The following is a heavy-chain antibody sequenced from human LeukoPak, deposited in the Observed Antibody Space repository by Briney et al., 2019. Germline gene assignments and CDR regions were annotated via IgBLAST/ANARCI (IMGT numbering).Heavy chain of an antibody. CDR3: AREGGYGGNSGDWFDP. D-gene: IGHD4-23*01. CDR2: INPSGGST. Sequence: ASVKVSCTASGYTFTSYYMHWVRQAPGQGLEWMGIINPSGGSTSYAQKFQGRVTMTRDTSTSTVYMELSSLRSENTAVYYCAREGGYGGNSGDWFDPWGQGTLVTVSS. V-gene: IGHV1-46*01. CDR1: GYTFTSYY. J-gene: IGHJ5*02.